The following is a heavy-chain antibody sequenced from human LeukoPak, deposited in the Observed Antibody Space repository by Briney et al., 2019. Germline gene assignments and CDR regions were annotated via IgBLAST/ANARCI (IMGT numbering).Heavy chain of an antibody. J-gene: IGHJ6*03. D-gene: IGHD3-22*01. V-gene: IGHV1-2*02. CDR3: ARVAYYYDSSGYYYYYMDV. CDR2: INPNSGGT. CDR1: GYTFTGYY. Sequence: ASEKVSCKASGYTFTGYYMHWVRQAPGQGLEWMGWINPNSGGTNYAQKFQGRVTMTRDTSISTAYMELSRLRSDDTAVYYCARVAYYYDSSGYYYYYMDVWGKGTTVTVSS.